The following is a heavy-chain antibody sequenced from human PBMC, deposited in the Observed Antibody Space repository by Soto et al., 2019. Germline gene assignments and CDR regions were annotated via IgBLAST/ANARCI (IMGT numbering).Heavy chain of an antibody. J-gene: IGHJ4*02. D-gene: IGHD6-13*01. CDR1: GFTFSSHE. Sequence: QLGGSLRLSCAASGFTFSSHEMHWVRQATGKGLEWVSGIGSAGDTYYADSVEGRFTISRENAKNSLYLQLNSLTAGDTAVYYCAREWGEGYTSSGYFDYWGQGTLVTVSS. CDR3: AREWGEGYTSSGYFDY. V-gene: IGHV3-13*01. CDR2: IGSAGDT.